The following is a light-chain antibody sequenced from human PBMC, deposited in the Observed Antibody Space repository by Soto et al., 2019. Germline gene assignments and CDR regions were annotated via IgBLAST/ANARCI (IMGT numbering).Light chain of an antibody. V-gene: IGKV1-5*03. CDR2: QAS. CDR3: QHYNSYPLT. J-gene: IGKJ4*01. CDR1: QTVSSW. Sequence: DIQMTQSPSTLSASVGDRVTITCRASQTVSSWLAWYQQKPGKAPKLLIYQASTLETGVPSRFSGSGSGTEFTPTIAGLQPDDFATYYCQHYNSYPLTFGGGTKVDI.